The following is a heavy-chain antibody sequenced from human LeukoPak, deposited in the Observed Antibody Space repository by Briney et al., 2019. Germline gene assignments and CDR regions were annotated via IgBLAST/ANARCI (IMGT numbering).Heavy chain of an antibody. J-gene: IGHJ4*02. V-gene: IGHV3-23*01. D-gene: IGHD1-26*01. CDR2: ISGSLDST. CDR3: ATRSVVGR. CDR1: GFTLRSYG. Sequence: GGSLRLSCATSGFTLRSYGTSWVRQAPGKGLEWVSSISGSLDSTYYADSVKDRFTISRDNSKNTLYLEMNNLKAEDTAIYYCATRSVVGRGGQGTLVIVSS.